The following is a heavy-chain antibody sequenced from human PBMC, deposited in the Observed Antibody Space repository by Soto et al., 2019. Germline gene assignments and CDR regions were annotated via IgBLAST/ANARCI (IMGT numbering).Heavy chain of an antibody. Sequence: ASVKVSCKASGYTLTSYAGHWVRQAPGQRLEWMGWINAGNGNTKYSQKFQGRVTITRDTSASTAYMELSSLRSEDTAVYYCARDKITGTTPPVYWGQGTLVTVSS. J-gene: IGHJ4*02. CDR3: ARDKITGTTPPVY. CDR1: GYTLTSYA. V-gene: IGHV1-3*01. CDR2: INAGNGNT. D-gene: IGHD1-20*01.